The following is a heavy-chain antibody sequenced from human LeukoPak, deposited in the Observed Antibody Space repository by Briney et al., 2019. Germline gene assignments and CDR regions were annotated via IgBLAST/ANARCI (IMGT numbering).Heavy chain of an antibody. J-gene: IGHJ4*02. CDR2: INHSGST. V-gene: IGHV4-34*01. CDR1: GGSFSGYY. Sequence: PSEILPLTCAVYGGSFSGYYWSWIRQPPGKGLEWIGEINHSGSTNYNPSLKSRVTISVDTSKNQFSLKLSSVTAADTAVYYCARGTGPFDYWGQGTLVTVSS. CDR3: ARGTGPFDY. D-gene: IGHD1-1*01.